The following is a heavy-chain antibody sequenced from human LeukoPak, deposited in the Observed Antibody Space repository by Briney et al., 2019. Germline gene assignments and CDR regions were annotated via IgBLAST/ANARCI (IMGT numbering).Heavy chain of an antibody. CDR2: MSSSDDGR. J-gene: IGHJ4*02. Sequence: GGSLRLSCATSGFSFSSYAMSWVRQAPGKGLEWVSAMSSSDDGRYYAASVRGRFTISRDTSRSTLYLQMNSLRAEDAAVYYCAKAPVTSCRGAFCYPFDYWGQATLVTVSS. CDR3: AKAPVTSCRGAFCYPFDY. D-gene: IGHD2-15*01. CDR1: GFSFSSYA. V-gene: IGHV3-23*01.